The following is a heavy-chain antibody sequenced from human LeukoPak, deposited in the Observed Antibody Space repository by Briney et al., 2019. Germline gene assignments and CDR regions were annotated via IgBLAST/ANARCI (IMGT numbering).Heavy chain of an antibody. V-gene: IGHV3-23*01. CDR1: GFIFGKYA. Sequence: GGSLRLSCVGSGFIFGKYAMTWVRQAPGKGLEWVSTISGGGDSTWNADSVKGRFTISRDNSKNTLYLQMNSLRTEDTAVYYCAKGRVGANGYYYYGMDVWGQGTTVTVSS. D-gene: IGHD1-26*01. J-gene: IGHJ6*02. CDR2: ISGGGDST. CDR3: AKGRVGANGYYYYGMDV.